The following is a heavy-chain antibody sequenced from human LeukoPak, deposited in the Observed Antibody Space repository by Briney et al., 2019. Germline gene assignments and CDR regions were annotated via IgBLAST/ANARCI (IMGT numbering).Heavy chain of an antibody. Sequence: PSETLSLTCIVSGGSISSTIYYWGWIRQPPGKRLEWIGSIYYSGSTYYNPSLKSRVTISVDTSKNQFSLKLSSVTAADTAVYYCARRSVTTFVYWGQGTLVTVSS. CDR1: GGSISSTIYY. V-gene: IGHV4-39*01. D-gene: IGHD4-17*01. J-gene: IGHJ4*02. CDR3: ARRSVTTFVY. CDR2: IYYSGST.